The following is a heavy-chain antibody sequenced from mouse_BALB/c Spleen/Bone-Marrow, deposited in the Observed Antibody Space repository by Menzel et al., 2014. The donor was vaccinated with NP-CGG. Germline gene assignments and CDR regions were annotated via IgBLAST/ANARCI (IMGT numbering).Heavy chain of an antibody. D-gene: IGHD2-3*01. CDR1: GFSLSSYN. V-gene: IGHV2-6-4*01. Sequence: VQLVESGPGLVAPSHNLSITCTVSGFSLSSYNIHWIRQPPGKGLEWLGMIWGGGGTDHNSALKSRLRISKDNSKSQIFLKINSLQIDDTAMYYCARKDGGYYVMDYWGQGTSVTVSS. CDR3: ARKDGGYYVMDY. CDR2: IWGGGGT. J-gene: IGHJ4*01.